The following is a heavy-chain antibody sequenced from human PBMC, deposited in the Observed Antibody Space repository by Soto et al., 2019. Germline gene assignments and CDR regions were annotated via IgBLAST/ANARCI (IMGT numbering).Heavy chain of an antibody. J-gene: IGHJ6*02. CDR1: GGSIDGYN. Sequence: QVQLQESGPGLVKPSETLSLTCTVSGGSIDGYNCAWIRQPPAKALEWVGYVYYNGGSSYNPSLKCRVTLSMDTSKSQFSLQLRSVTAADTAVYYCARQGIGNLHGLVDVWGRGTTVTVSS. D-gene: IGHD3-10*01. CDR2: VYYNGGS. V-gene: IGHV4-59*08. CDR3: ARQGIGNLHGLVDV.